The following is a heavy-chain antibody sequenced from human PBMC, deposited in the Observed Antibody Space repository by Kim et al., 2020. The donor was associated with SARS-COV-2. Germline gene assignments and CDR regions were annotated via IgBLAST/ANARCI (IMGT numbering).Heavy chain of an antibody. CDR2: SKNKVNSYTT. CDR3: ARSVTAGRDPKYYHYDMDG. J-gene: IGHJ6*02. Sequence: GGSLRLSCAASGFTLSDHYMDWVRQSPGKGLEWVGRSKNKVNSYTTQYAPSVKGRFTISRDDSRSSLYLQMNSLKTEDTAVYYCARSVTAGRDPKYYHYDMDGWGQGTTVTVSS. D-gene: IGHD6-6*01. CDR1: GFTLSDHY. V-gene: IGHV3-72*01.